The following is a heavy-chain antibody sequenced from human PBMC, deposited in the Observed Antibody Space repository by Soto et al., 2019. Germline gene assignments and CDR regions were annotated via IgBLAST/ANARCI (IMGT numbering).Heavy chain of an antibody. D-gene: IGHD3-10*01. CDR2: ISGSSGYT. J-gene: IGHJ6*02. CDR1: GFSFSDSY. CDR3: ARDRGGYGPPDV. Sequence: QVQLVESGGGLVKPGGSLRLSCAASGFSFSDSYMSWVRQAPGKGLEWVAYISGSSGYTGYADSVKGRFTISRDNAKNSLDLQMNSLRVEDKAVYYCARDRGGYGPPDVWGQGTTVTVSS. V-gene: IGHV3-11*06.